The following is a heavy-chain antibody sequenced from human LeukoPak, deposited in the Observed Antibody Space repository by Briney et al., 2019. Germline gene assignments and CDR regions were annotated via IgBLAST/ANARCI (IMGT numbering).Heavy chain of an antibody. D-gene: IGHD2-2*01. Sequence: SETLSLTCTVSGGSISGGSYYWGWIRQPPGKGLEWIGSIYSSGSTHYNPSLKSRVTISVDTSKKQLSLKLTSVTAADTAVYYCARHGGDLGYCSSSICYDDWYFDLWGRGTLVTVSS. CDR3: ARHGGDLGYCSSSICYDDWYFDL. CDR1: GGSISGGSYY. J-gene: IGHJ2*01. V-gene: IGHV4-39*01. CDR2: IYSSGST.